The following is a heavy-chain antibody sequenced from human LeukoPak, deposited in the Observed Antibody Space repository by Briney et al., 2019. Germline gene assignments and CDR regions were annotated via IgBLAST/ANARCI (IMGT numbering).Heavy chain of an antibody. D-gene: IGHD2-2*01. CDR2: IYSGGDT. CDR3: ATRYCSSTSCYRGAFDI. V-gene: IGHV3-66*02. J-gene: IGHJ3*02. Sequence: GGSLRLSCAASGFTVSSNYMSWVRQAPGKGLEWVSLIYSGGDTYYADSVKGRFTISRDNSKNTLYLQMDSLRAEDTAVYYCATRYCSSTSCYRGAFDIWGQGTMVTVSP. CDR1: GFTVSSNY.